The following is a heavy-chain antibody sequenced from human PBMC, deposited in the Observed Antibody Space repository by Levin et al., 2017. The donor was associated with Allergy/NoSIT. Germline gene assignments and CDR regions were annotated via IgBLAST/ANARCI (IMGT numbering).Heavy chain of an antibody. CDR2: ISSSGSTI. CDR1: GFTFSDYY. V-gene: IGHV3-11*01. CDR3: AREGGEGGANGPFDI. Sequence: GESLKISCAASGFTFSDYYMSWIRQAPGKGLEWVSYISSSGSTIYYADSVKGRFTISRDNTKNSLYLQMNSLRAEDTAVYYCAREGGEGGANGPFDIWGQGTMVTVSS. D-gene: IGHD1-26*01. J-gene: IGHJ3*02.